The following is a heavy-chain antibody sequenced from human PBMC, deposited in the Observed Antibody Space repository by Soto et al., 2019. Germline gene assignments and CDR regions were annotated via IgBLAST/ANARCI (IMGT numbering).Heavy chain of an antibody. CDR2: INHSGST. V-gene: IGHV4-34*01. CDR1: GGSFSGYY. CDR3: ARGRRTIFGVVIIGPYGMDV. Sequence: LSLTCAVYGGSFSGYYWSWIRQPPGKGLEWIGEINHSGSTNYNPSLKSRVTISVDTSKNQFSLKLSSVTAADTAVYYCARGRRTIFGVVIIGPYGMDVWGQGTTVTVSS. D-gene: IGHD3-3*01. J-gene: IGHJ6*02.